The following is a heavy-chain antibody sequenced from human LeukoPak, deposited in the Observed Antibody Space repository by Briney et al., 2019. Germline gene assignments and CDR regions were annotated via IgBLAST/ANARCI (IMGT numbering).Heavy chain of an antibody. CDR1: GFTFSSYC. J-gene: IGHJ4*02. V-gene: IGHV3-21*01. CDR2: ISCGRTYM. Sequence: GGSLRLSCVASGFTFSSYCMNWVRQAPGKGLEWVSSISCGRTYMYYADSVKGRFTISRDNTKNSLYLQMNGLRAEDTAVYYCARGHYYDSSAFPHDYWGQESLVTVSS. D-gene: IGHD3-22*01. CDR3: ARGHYYDSSAFPHDY.